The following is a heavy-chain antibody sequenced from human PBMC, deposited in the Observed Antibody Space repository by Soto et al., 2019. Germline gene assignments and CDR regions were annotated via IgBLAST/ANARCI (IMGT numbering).Heavy chain of an antibody. J-gene: IGHJ6*02. Sequence: ASVKVSCKASGYTFTSYGISWVRQAPGQGLEWMGWISAYNGNTNYAQKLQGRVTMTTDTSTSTAYMELRSLRSDDTAVYYCTSFIYDFEEGYYYYGMDVWGQGTTVTVSS. CDR1: GYTFTSYG. V-gene: IGHV1-18*01. CDR3: TSFIYDFEEGYYYYGMDV. D-gene: IGHD3-3*01. CDR2: ISAYNGNT.